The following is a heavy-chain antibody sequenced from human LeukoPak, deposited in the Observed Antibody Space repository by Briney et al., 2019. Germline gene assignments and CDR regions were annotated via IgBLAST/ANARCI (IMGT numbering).Heavy chain of an antibody. Sequence: PAGKGXXWIVRIYTSASTNYNPSLKSRVTMSVDTSKNQFSLKLSSVTAADTAVYYCAREAAAGTFYFDYWGQGTLVTVSS. CDR3: AREAAAGTFYFDY. CDR2: IYTSAST. J-gene: IGHJ4*02. D-gene: IGHD6-13*01. V-gene: IGHV4-4*07.